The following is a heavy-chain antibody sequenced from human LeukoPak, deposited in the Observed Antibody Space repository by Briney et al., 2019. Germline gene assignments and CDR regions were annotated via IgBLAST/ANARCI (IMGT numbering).Heavy chain of an antibody. D-gene: IGHD3-10*01. CDR3: ARVFDSGSQAYFYYMDV. CDR2: IYSSGST. Sequence: SETLSLTCNVSGGSIRGYYWSWIRQPPEKGLEWIGYIYSSGSTNYNPSLKSRVTMSVDTSKNQFSLKVSSVTAAETAVYYCARVFDSGSQAYFYYMDVWGKGTTVTISS. V-gene: IGHV4-59*01. J-gene: IGHJ6*03. CDR1: GGSIRGYY.